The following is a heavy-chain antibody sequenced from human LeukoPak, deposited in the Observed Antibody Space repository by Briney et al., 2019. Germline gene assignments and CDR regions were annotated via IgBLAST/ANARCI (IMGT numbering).Heavy chain of an antibody. V-gene: IGHV4-34*01. CDR1: GGSFSGYY. CDR3: ARVASSWYRRAFDY. Sequence: SETLSLTCAVYGGSFSGYYWSWIRQPPGKGLEWIGEINHSGSTNYNPSLKSRATISVDTSKNQFSLKLSSVTAADTAVYYCARVASSWYRRAFDYWGQGTLVTVSS. J-gene: IGHJ4*02. CDR2: INHSGST. D-gene: IGHD6-13*01.